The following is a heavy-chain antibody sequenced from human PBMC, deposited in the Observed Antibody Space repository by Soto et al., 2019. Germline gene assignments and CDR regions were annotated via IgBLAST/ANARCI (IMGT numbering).Heavy chain of an antibody. V-gene: IGHV4-30-4*01. CDR2: IYYSGST. CDR1: GGSISSGDYY. Sequence: QVQLQESGPGLVKPSQTLSLTCTVSGGSISSGDYYWSWIRQPPGKGLEWIGYIYYSGSTYYNPSLNRRVTISVDTSKNQFSLKLSSVTAADTAVYYCARDRIRLWSGPTGCWFDPWGQGTLVTVSS. CDR3: ARDRIRLWSGPTGCWFDP. J-gene: IGHJ5*02. D-gene: IGHD3-3*01.